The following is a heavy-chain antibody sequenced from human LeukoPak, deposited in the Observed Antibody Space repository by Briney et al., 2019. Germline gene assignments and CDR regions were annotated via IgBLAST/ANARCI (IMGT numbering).Heavy chain of an antibody. CDR3: AQMPDGYNGVVDY. CDR2: IIPIFGTA. D-gene: IGHD5-24*01. CDR1: GGTFSSYA. J-gene: IGHJ4*02. Sequence: SVKVSCKATGGTFSSYAISWVRQAPGQGLEWMGRIIPIFGTANYAQKFQGRVTITTDESTSTAYMELSSLRSEDTAVYYCAQMPDGYNGVVDYWGQGTLVTVSS. V-gene: IGHV1-69*05.